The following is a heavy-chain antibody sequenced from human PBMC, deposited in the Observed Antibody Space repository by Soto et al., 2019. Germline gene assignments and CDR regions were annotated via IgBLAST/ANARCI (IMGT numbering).Heavy chain of an antibody. Sequence: EVQLVESGGDLVKPGGCLRLSCAASGITFTNAWMSWVRQAPGKGLEWVGRIKNKADGGTTDYAAPVRGRFTISRDDSKTTLFLQMNSLEIEDTAVYYCTTDPGDYEDFWGQGTLVTVS. V-gene: IGHV3-15*01. CDR1: GITFTNAW. CDR3: TTDPGDYEDF. J-gene: IGHJ4*02. CDR2: IKNKADGGTT. D-gene: IGHD4-17*01.